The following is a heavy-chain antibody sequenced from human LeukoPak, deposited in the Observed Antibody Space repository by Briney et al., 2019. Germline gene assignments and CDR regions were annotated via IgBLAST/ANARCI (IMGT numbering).Heavy chain of an antibody. CDR1: GGSVSSGSYY. CDR3: ATYSSSSGRAY. Sequence: PSETLSLTCTVSGGSVSSGSYYWSWIRQPAGKGLEWIGRIYTSGSTNYNPSLKSRVTISVDTSKNQFSLKLSSVTAADTAVYYCATYSSSSGRAYWGQGTLVTVSS. J-gene: IGHJ4*02. D-gene: IGHD6-6*01. V-gene: IGHV4-61*02. CDR2: IYTSGST.